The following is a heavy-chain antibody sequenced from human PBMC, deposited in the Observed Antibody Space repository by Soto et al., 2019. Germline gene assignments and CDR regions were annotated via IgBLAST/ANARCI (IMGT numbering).Heavy chain of an antibody. D-gene: IGHD1-26*01. CDR2: ISSSSYI. V-gene: IGHV3-21*01. Sequence: GGSLRLSCAASGFTFSSYSMNWVRQAPGKGLEWVSSISSSSYIYYADSVKGRFTISRDNAKNSLYLQMNSLRAEDTAVYYCARAPWRELLSHYPDAFDIWGQGTMVTVSS. J-gene: IGHJ3*02. CDR3: ARAPWRELLSHYPDAFDI. CDR1: GFTFSSYS.